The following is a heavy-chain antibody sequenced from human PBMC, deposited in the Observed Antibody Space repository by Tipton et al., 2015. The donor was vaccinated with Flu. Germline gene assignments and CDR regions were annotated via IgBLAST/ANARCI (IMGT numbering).Heavy chain of an antibody. J-gene: IGHJ3*01. V-gene: IGHV3-48*03. CDR2: ISIDSRTR. CDR1: GFNLSSYE. D-gene: IGHD1-1*01. CDR3: ARDPFLGTGDAFDV. Sequence: SLRLSCAASGFNLSSYEMNWVRQAPGKGLEWVSYISIDSRTRYYADSVKGRFTISRDYAKRSMYLQMSSLRVEDTAVYYCARDPFLGTGDAFDVWGQGTMVTVSS.